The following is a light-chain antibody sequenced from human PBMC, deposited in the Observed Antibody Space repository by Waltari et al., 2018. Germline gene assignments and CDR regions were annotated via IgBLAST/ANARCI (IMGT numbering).Light chain of an antibody. V-gene: IGKV1-8*01. CDR2: AAS. CDR3: QQYSTYPPWT. J-gene: IGKJ1*01. Sequence: AIRMTQSPSSFSASPGDRVTITCRASQDIFNYLAWYQQKPGIAPKLLISAASTLHSGVPSRFSGSGSGTDFTLTISSLQSEDFATYYCQQYSTYPPWTFDQGP. CDR1: QDIFNY.